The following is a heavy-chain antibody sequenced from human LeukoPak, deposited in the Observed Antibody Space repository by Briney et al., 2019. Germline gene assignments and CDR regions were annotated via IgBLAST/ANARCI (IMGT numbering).Heavy chain of an antibody. CDR3: ARHVMEGYCSSTSCWKGNWFDP. Sequence: PSETLSLTCTVSGGSISSSSYYWGWIRQPPGKGLEWIGSIYYSGSTYYNPSLKSRVTISVDTSKNQFSLKLSSVTAADTAVYYCARHVMEGYCSSTSCWKGNWFDPWGQGTLVTVSS. J-gene: IGHJ5*02. D-gene: IGHD2-2*01. CDR2: IYYSGST. V-gene: IGHV4-39*01. CDR1: GGSISSSSYY.